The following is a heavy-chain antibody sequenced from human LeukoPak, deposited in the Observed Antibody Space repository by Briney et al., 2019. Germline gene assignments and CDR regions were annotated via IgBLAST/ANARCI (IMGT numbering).Heavy chain of an antibody. CDR3: SRALGGGTTG. CDR2: ISGDGSST. V-gene: IGHV3-74*01. D-gene: IGHD3-3*01. J-gene: IGHJ4*02. CDR1: GFTFSSDW. Sequence: GRSLRLSCAGSGFTFSSDWMHWVRQAPGKGLVWISRISGDGSSTAYAGSVKGRFSISRDNAKNMLYLQMNSLRAEDTATYYCSRALGGGTTGWGQGTLVTVS.